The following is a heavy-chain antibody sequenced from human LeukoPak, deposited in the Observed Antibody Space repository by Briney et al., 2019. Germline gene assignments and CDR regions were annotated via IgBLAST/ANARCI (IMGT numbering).Heavy chain of an antibody. CDR2: INPNSGGT. D-gene: IGHD2-2*01. V-gene: IGHV1-2*02. CDR3: ARGRKPATPFQH. J-gene: IGHJ1*01. Sequence: GASVKVSCKASGGTFSSYAISWVRQAPGQGLEWMGWINPNSGGTNYAQKFQGRVTMTRDTSISTAYMELGRLRSDDTAVYYCARGRKPATPFQHWGQGTLVTVSS. CDR1: GGTFSSYA.